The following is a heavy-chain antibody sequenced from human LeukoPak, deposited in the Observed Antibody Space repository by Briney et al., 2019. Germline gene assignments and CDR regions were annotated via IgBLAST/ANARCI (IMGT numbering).Heavy chain of an antibody. Sequence: ASVTVSCKASGYTFTSYDINWVRQATGQGLEWMGWMNPNSGNTGYAQKFQGRVTMTRNTSISTAYMELSSLRSEDTAVYYCARRRGGIPKYYYGMDVWGQGTTVTVSS. D-gene: IGHD3-10*01. V-gene: IGHV1-8*01. J-gene: IGHJ6*02. CDR2: MNPNSGNT. CDR1: GYTFTSYD. CDR3: ARRRGGIPKYYYGMDV.